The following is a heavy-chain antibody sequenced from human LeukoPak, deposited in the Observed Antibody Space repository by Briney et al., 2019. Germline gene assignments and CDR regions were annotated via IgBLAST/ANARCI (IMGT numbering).Heavy chain of an antibody. CDR3: ARDAGVEADYYDSSGYYGGWFDP. Sequence: PSETLSLTCTVSVGSISSSSYYWGWIRQPPGKGLEWIGSIYYRGSTYYNPSLKSRVTISVDTSKNQFSLKLSSVTAADTAVYYCARDAGVEADYYDSSGYYGGWFDPWGQGTLVTVSS. V-gene: IGHV4-39*07. CDR1: VGSISSSSYY. J-gene: IGHJ5*02. D-gene: IGHD3-22*01. CDR2: IYYRGST.